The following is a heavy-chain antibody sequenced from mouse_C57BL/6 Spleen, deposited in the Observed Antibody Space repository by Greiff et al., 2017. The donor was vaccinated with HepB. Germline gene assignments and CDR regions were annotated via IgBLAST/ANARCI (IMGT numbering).Heavy chain of an antibody. D-gene: IGHD1-1*01. CDR1: GFTFSSYG. CDR2: ISSGGSYT. V-gene: IGHV5-6*01. CDR3: GRHDYGTLDY. Sequence: EVHLVESGGDLVKPGGSLKLSCAASGFTFSSYGMSWVRQTPDKRLEWVATISSGGSYTYYPDSVKGRFTISRDNAKNTLYLQMSSLKSEDTAMYYCGRHDYGTLDYWGQGTTLTVSS. J-gene: IGHJ2*01.